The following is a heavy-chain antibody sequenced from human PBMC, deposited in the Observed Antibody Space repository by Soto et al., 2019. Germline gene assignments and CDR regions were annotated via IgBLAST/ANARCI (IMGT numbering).Heavy chain of an antibody. CDR2: ISGSGVTT. CDR1: GFTFSSYA. D-gene: IGHD2-21*02. J-gene: IGHJ4*02. Sequence: EVQLLESGGGLVQPGGSLRLSCAASGFTFSSYAMTWVRQAPGKGLEWVSSISGSGVTTNYADTVKGRFIVSRDNYKNTVSLQMNSLRAEDTAVYYCARPPFCGGDCYYLDFCGQGTLVTVSS. CDR3: ARPPFCGGDCYYLDF. V-gene: IGHV3-23*01.